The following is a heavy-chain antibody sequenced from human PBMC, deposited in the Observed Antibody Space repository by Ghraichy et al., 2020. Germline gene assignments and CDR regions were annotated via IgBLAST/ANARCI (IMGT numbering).Heavy chain of an antibody. CDR2: IYYSGTS. V-gene: IGHV4-39*07. CDR3: ARARPGSYSGYVGYFDY. Sequence: SQTLSLTCTVSGGSISTSSYYWGWIRQPPGKGLEWIGSIYYSGTSYYNPSLKSRVAISVDPSQNQFSLRLSSVTAADTAVYYCARARPGSYSGYVGYFDYWGRGTLVTVSS. CDR1: GGSISTSSYY. D-gene: IGHD5-12*01. J-gene: IGHJ4*02.